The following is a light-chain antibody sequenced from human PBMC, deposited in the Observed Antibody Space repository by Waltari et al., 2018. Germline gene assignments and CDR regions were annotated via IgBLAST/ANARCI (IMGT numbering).Light chain of an antibody. Sequence: SSGLTQDPAVSVALGQTIRITCRGDSLRTSYASWYQVKTGQAPVLVMFGKEKRPSGVPDRISGESSETTSSLIITGAQAEDEADDYCSSRNGRASQVVFAGGTKVTVL. CDR1: SLRTSY. CDR3: SSRNGRASQVV. CDR2: GKE. J-gene: IGLJ2*01. V-gene: IGLV3-19*01.